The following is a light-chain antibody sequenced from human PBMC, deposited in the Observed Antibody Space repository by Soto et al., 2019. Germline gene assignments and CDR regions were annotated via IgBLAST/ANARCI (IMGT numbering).Light chain of an antibody. Sequence: IVMTQSPATMSVSPGERATLSCRASQSMGSNVAWYQQKPGQAPRLLIYGASTRAAGIPARFSGSGSGTEFTLTITSLQYEDFAVYYCQQFHNWPRTFGQGTKVDIK. CDR1: QSMGSN. CDR3: QQFHNWPRT. V-gene: IGKV3-15*01. CDR2: GAS. J-gene: IGKJ1*01.